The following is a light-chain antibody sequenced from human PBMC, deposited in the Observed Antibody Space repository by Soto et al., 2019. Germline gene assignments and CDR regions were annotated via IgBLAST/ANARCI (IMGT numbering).Light chain of an antibody. J-gene: IGKJ4*01. V-gene: IGKV1-5*03. CDR1: QSISSW. CDR3: QQYNSYPLT. CDR2: KAS. Sequence: DIQMTQSPSTLSASVGDRVSITRLASQSISSWLAWYQQKPGKAPKLLIYKASSLESGVPSRFSGSGSGTEFTLTISSLQPDDFATYYCQQYNSYPLTFGGVTKVDIK.